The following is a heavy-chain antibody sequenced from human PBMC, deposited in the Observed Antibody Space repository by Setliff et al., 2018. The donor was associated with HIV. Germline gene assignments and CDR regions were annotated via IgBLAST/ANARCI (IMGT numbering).Heavy chain of an antibody. CDR2: IIPLFGSA. V-gene: IGHV1-69*13. J-gene: IGHJ6*03. CDR3: AKDGPTVIEGSYMDV. D-gene: IGHD4-4*01. CDR1: GNSFHSYA. Sequence: SVKVSCKASGNSFHSYAFSWVRQAPGQGLEWMGGIIPLFGSANYAQKFQGRVTITADESTSTVYMEVSGLRFEDTAVYFCAKDGPTVIEGSYMDVLGKGTTVTVSS.